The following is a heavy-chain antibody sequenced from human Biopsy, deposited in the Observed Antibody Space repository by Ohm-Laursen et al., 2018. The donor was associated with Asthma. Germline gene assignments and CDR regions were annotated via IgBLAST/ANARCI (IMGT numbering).Heavy chain of an antibody. D-gene: IGHD3-16*02. Sequence: SLRLSCSASGFTFSSYAMHWVRQAPGKGLEWVAVIPYDGSNKYYADSVKGRFTISRDNSKNTLYLQMNSLRAEDTAVYYCARDLHPTNHLGELSEGFGYWGQGTLVTVSS. J-gene: IGHJ4*02. CDR1: GFTFSSYA. CDR2: IPYDGSNK. CDR3: ARDLHPTNHLGELSEGFGY. V-gene: IGHV3-30-3*01.